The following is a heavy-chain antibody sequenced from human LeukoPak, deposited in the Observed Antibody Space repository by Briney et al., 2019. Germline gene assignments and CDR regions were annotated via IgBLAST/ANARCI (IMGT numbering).Heavy chain of an antibody. D-gene: IGHD2-15*01. J-gene: IGHJ3*02. Sequence: SVKVSCKASGFTFTSSAVQWVRQARGQRLEWIGWIVVGSGNTNYAQKFQERVTITRDMSTSTAYMELSSLRSEDTAVYYCAPITRPPTSGYCSGGSCDAFDIWGQGTMVTVSS. CDR1: GFTFTSSA. CDR2: IVVGSGNT. V-gene: IGHV1-58*01. CDR3: APITRPPTSGYCSGGSCDAFDI.